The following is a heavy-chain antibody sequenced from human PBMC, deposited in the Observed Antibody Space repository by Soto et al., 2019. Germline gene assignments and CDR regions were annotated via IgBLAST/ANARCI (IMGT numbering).Heavy chain of an antibody. CDR3: ARDYYASSWRYCAPVPI. J-gene: IGHJ3*02. CDR2: IYYRVDN. Sequence: QVQLQESGPGLVRPSQTLSLTCTFSGGSISSGGWYWSWIRQHPGKCLEYIGYIYYRVDNHYNPCFKRRVTISAATSKTPCCMTLRSVTGAQTAVYCCARDYYASSWRYCAPVPISGQGTRVPVSS. V-gene: IGHV4-31*03. D-gene: IGHD3-22*01. CDR1: GGSISSGGWY.